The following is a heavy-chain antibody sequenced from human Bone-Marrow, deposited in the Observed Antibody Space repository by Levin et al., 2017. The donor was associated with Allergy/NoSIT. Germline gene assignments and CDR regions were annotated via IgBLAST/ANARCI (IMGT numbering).Heavy chain of an antibody. V-gene: IGHV3-23*01. CDR2: ITDSGRT. CDR1: GFTFSSFA. CDR3: AKEMTRVIPVFDS. Sequence: SCAVSGFTFSSFAMSWVRQAPGKGPEWVSAITDSGRTYYADSVKGRFTVSRYNSKNTLYLQMNSLRTDDTAIYYCAKEMTRVIPVFDSWGQGTLVTVSS. D-gene: IGHD4-17*01. J-gene: IGHJ4*02.